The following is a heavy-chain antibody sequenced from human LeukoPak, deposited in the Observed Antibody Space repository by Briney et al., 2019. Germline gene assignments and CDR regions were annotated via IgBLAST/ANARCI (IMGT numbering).Heavy chain of an antibody. J-gene: IGHJ3*02. CDR1: GFTFSSYS. CDR2: ISSSRRTI. CDR3: ASGGPMGVVGHGAFDI. Sequence: GGSLRLSCAASGFTFSSYSMNWVRQAPGKGLEWVSSISSSRRTIYDADSVKGRFTISRDNANNSVYLQMNSLRVEDTAVYYCASGGPMGVVGHGAFDIWGQGTVVTVFS. D-gene: IGHD3-16*02. V-gene: IGHV3-48*01.